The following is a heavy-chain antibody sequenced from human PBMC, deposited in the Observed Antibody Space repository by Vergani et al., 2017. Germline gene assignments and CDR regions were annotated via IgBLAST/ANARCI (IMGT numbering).Heavy chain of an antibody. CDR1: GDIFNNYT. D-gene: IGHD6-19*01. V-gene: IGHV1-69*02. Sequence: QVHLEQSGTEVKTPGSSVKVSCKVSGDIFNNYTVTWVRQAPGQGLEWMGRIIPIIRLATSAQKFQDRVKITGDTSTNTVYMEMNNLRSEDTAVYYCARVSPGDNSGWEPVDYWGQGTLVTVSS. J-gene: IGHJ4*02. CDR2: IIPIIRLA. CDR3: ARVSPGDNSGWEPVDY.